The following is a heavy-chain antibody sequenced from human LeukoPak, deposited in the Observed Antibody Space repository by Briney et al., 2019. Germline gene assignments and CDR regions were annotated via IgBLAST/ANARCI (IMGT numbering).Heavy chain of an antibody. V-gene: IGHV3-7*01. Sequence: PGGSLRLSCAASGFAWSVYCMRWVRQAPGEGLECVANINQGGSETYYVDSVKGRFTIPSDTTTNSLYLQMNSLRAEDTAVYYCARDTGKKVGTSSWVPYFDYWGQGSLVTVSS. CDR1: GFAWSVYC. CDR2: INQGGSET. D-gene: IGHD1-26*01. CDR3: ARDTGKKVGTSSWVPYFDY. J-gene: IGHJ4*02.